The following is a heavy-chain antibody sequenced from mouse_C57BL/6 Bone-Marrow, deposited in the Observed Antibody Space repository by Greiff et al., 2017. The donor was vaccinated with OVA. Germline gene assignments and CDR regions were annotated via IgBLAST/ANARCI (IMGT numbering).Heavy chain of an antibody. CDR1: GYTFTSYT. D-gene: IGHD1-1*01. CDR3: ARRAYPYGSSPYYFDY. V-gene: IGHV1-4*01. J-gene: IGHJ2*01. CDR2: INPSSGYT. Sequence: VQLQQSGAELARPGASVKMSCKASGYTFTSYTMHWVKQRPGQGLEWIGYINPSSGYTKYNQKFKDKATLTADKSSSTAYMQLSSLTSEDSAVYYCARRAYPYGSSPYYFDYWGQGTTLTVSS.